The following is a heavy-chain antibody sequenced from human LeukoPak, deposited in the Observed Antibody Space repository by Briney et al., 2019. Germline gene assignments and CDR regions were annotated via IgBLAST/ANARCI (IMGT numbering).Heavy chain of an antibody. J-gene: IGHJ6*03. D-gene: IGHD2-8*01. CDR2: ISYDGSNR. Sequence: GGSLRLSCAASGFTFSNYAMHWVRQAPGKGLEWVAVISYDGSNRYYADSEKGRFTISRDNSMHTLFLQMNNLTAEDTAVFYCARARIKTNSGYYYYMDVWGKGTTVTVSS. CDR1: GFTFSNYA. CDR3: ARARIKTNSGYYYYMDV. V-gene: IGHV3-30*01.